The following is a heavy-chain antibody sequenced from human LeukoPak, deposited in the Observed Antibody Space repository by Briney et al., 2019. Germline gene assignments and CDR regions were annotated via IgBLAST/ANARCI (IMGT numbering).Heavy chain of an antibody. CDR1: GFHFCSYG. J-gene: IGHJ4*02. V-gene: IGHV3-30*02. CDR3: ARDANKGIAVAGPGE. D-gene: IGHD6-19*01. CDR2: IRYEGSNK. Sequence: QPGGSVRHFCAASGFHFCSYGMHWVRHGPGEGGVWVAFIRYEGSNKYYADSVKGRFTISRDNAKNSLYLQMNSLRAEDTAVYYCARDANKGIAVAGPGEWGQGTLVTVSS.